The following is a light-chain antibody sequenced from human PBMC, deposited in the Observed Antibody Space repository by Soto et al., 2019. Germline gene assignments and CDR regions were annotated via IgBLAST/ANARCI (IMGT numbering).Light chain of an antibody. V-gene: IGLV1-40*01. CDR2: GNR. Sequence: QAVLTQPPSVSGAPGPRVTISCTGNSDKLGAGYDVHWYQQLPGTAPKLVIYGNRNRPSGVPERFSGSKSGTSASLAITGLQAEDEADYYCQAYDYSLTASVFGGGTQLTVL. CDR3: QAYDYSLTASV. J-gene: IGLJ3*02. CDR1: SDKLGAGYD.